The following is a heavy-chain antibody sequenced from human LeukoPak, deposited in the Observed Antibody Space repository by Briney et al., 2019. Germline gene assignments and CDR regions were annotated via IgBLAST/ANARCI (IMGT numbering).Heavy chain of an antibody. CDR1: GFTFSSYA. Sequence: SCKASGFTFSSYAMSWVRQAPGKGLEWVSAISGSGGSTYYADSVKGRFTISRDNSKNTLDLQMNSLRAEDTAVYYCAKVSSNYYGSGSYQTLDYWGQGTLVTVSS. CDR3: AKVSSNYYGSGSYQTLDY. J-gene: IGHJ4*02. D-gene: IGHD3-10*01. V-gene: IGHV3-23*01. CDR2: ISGSGGST.